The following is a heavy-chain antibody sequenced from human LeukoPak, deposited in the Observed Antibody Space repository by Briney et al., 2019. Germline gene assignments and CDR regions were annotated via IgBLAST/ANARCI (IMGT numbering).Heavy chain of an antibody. J-gene: IGHJ5*02. Sequence: PSETLSLTCTVSGGSISSSSYFRGWIRQPPGKGLEWIGSIYYSGSAYYNPSLKSRVTISVDTSKNQFSLKLSSVTAADTAVYYCAREIDSSEDWFDPWGQGTLVTVSS. V-gene: IGHV4-39*01. CDR1: GGSISSSSYF. D-gene: IGHD6-19*01. CDR2: IYYSGSA. CDR3: AREIDSSEDWFDP.